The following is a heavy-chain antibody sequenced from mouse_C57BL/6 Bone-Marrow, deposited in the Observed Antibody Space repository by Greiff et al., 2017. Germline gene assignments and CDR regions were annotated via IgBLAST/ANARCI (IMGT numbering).Heavy chain of an antibody. D-gene: IGHD1-1*01. Sequence: VQLQQSGPELVKPGASVKISCKASGYAFSSSWMNWVKQRPGKGLEWIGRIYPGDGDTNYNGKFKGKATLTADKSSSTAYMQLNSLTSEDSAVYFCARRGYGSSYFDYWGQGTTLTVSS. CDR3: ARRGYGSSYFDY. CDR2: IYPGDGDT. V-gene: IGHV1-82*01. J-gene: IGHJ2*01. CDR1: GYAFSSSW.